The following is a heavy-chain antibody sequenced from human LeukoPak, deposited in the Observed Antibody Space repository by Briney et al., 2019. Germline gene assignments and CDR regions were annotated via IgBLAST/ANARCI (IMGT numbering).Heavy chain of an antibody. CDR2: ISSSSTTI. J-gene: IGHJ4*02. D-gene: IGHD3-10*01. CDR1: GFTFRNYV. V-gene: IGHV3-48*02. Sequence: GGSLRLSCAASGFTFRNYVIHWVRQAPGKGLEWVSFISSSSTTIYYADSVKGRFTVSRDNVKNSLYLQMNSLRDEDTAVYYRARDRGYYFDYWGQGTLVTVSS. CDR3: ARDRGYYFDY.